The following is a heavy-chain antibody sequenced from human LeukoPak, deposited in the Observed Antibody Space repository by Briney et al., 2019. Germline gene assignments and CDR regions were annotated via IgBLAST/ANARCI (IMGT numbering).Heavy chain of an antibody. CDR2: ISSDNGNT. CDR1: GYTDNRFG. V-gene: IGHV1-18*01. CDR3: ANVAKGRYFFYYLDV. Sequence: ASVKVSCKTSGYTDNRFGIAWVRQAPGQGLEWIGWISSDNGNTQYADKLQGRVSMTTDRSTNTAYMEVRSLRSDDTAVYFCANVAKGRYFFYYLDVWGKGPTVTVPS. J-gene: IGHJ6*03.